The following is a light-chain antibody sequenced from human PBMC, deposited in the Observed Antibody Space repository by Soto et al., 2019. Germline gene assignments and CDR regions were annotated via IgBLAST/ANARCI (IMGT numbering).Light chain of an antibody. J-gene: IGLJ2*01. CDR3: ASWDDSLRGVV. V-gene: IGLV2-11*01. Sequence: QSVLTQPRSVSGSPGQSVTISCTGTSSDVGGYNSVSWYQHHPGKAPKLMIYDVRKRPSGVPDRFSGSKSDNTASLTISGLQAEDEADYYCASWDDSLRGVVFGGGTKVTVL. CDR2: DVR. CDR1: SSDVGGYNS.